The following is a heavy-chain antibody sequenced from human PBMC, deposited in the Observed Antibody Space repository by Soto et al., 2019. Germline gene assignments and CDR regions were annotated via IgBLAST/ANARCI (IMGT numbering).Heavy chain of an antibody. V-gene: IGHV4-34*01. CDR2: INHSGST. CDR1: GGSFSGYY. Sequence: TSETLSLTCAVYGGSFSGYYWSWIRQPPGEGLEWIGEINHSGSTNYNPSLKSRVTISVDTSKNQFSLKLSSVTAADTAVYYCAREGLYYDILTGYYNYYYYYYMDVWGKGTTVTVSS. J-gene: IGHJ6*03. CDR3: AREGLYYDILTGYYNYYYYYYMDV. D-gene: IGHD3-9*01.